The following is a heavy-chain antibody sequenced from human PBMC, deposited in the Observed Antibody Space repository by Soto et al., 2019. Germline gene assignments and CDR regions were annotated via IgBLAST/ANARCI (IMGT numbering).Heavy chain of an antibody. CDR1: GFTFSDYS. CDR3: ARDGHSPMVELDC. CDR2: IDSVGRTT. V-gene: IGHV3-48*01. D-gene: IGHD3-10*01. Sequence: EVQLVESGGGLVQPGGSLRRSCAASGFTFSDYSMNWVRQAPGKGLEWVSYIDSVGRTTHYADSGKGRFIISRDNAKASLYLQMNSLRAEDTAVYYCARDGHSPMVELDCWGQGTLVTVSS. J-gene: IGHJ4*02.